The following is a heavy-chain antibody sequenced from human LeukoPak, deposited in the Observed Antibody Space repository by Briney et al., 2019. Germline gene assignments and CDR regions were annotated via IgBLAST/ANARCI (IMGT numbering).Heavy chain of an antibody. J-gene: IGHJ4*02. CDR1: GYSFDYYW. V-gene: IGHV5-51*01. D-gene: IGHD3-3*01. Sequence: GESLMISCKASGYSFDYYWIAWVRQMPGKGLGWMGIIYTDDSDSTYSPSFQGQVTISVDKSINTAYLQWSSLKDSNTAIYYCARVGSVTNFGVVSYYFDYWGQGTLVTVSS. CDR2: IYTDDSDS. CDR3: ARVGSVTNFGVVSYYFDY.